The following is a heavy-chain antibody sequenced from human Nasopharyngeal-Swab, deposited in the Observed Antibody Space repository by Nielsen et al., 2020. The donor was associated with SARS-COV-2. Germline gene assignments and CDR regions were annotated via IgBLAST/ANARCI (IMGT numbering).Heavy chain of an antibody. Sequence: GQSLKISCAASGFTFSSYAMSWVRQAPGKGLEWVSVIYSGGSSTYYADSVKGRFTISRDNSKNTLYLQMNSLRAEDTAVYYCAKDHSPSGSGSYPYYYYGMDVWGQGTTVTVSS. J-gene: IGHJ6*02. CDR3: AKDHSPSGSGSYPYYYYGMDV. CDR1: GFTFSSYA. V-gene: IGHV3-23*03. D-gene: IGHD3-10*01. CDR2: IYSGGSST.